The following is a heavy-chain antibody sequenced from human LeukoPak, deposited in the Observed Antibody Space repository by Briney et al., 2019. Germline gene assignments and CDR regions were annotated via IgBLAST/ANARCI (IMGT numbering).Heavy chain of an antibody. J-gene: IGHJ4*02. CDR3: ARDQYYQLLL. Sequence: SGGSLRLSCAGSGFTFRGYWIHWVRQVPGKGLVWVSRINGDGSSATYADSVKGRFTISRDDAKNTVYLQMNNLRAEDTAVYYCARDQYYQLLLWGQGSLVIVSP. D-gene: IGHD2-2*01. CDR2: INGDGSSA. CDR1: GFTFRGYW. V-gene: IGHV3-74*03.